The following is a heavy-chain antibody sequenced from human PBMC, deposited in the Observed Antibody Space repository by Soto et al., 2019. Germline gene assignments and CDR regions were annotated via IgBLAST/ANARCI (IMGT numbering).Heavy chain of an antibody. CDR3: ARNIRGRHWQVDH. D-gene: IGHD1-1*01. J-gene: IGHJ4*02. V-gene: IGHV4-59*02. CDR2: MYHGGRT. Sequence: TLSLTCTVSGDSVTNYFWSWMRQPPGKGLEWIGHMYHGGRTNYSPSLKSRVTMSLDSSKNQFSLNLSSVTAADTAVYYCARNIRGRHWQVDHWGRGVLVTVSS. CDR1: GDSVTNYF.